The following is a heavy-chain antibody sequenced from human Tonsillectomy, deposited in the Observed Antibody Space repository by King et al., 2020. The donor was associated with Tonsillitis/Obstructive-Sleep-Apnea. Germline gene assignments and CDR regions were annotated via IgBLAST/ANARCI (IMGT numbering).Heavy chain of an antibody. V-gene: IGHV1-46*01. J-gene: IGHJ4*02. CDR1: GYTFTRYY. CDR3: ARDDKDDRYFDY. CDR2: INPSDGIT. D-gene: IGHD2-15*01. Sequence: VQLVESGAEVKKPGASVRVSCKAYGYTFTRYYIHWVRQAPGQGLEWMGIINPSDGITTYSQKFQGRVTMTRDTSTNTVHMELSSLRSEDTAVYYCARDDKDDRYFDYCGQGTLVTVSS.